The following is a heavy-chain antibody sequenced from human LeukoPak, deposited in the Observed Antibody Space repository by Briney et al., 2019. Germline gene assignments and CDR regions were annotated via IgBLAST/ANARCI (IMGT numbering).Heavy chain of an antibody. CDR3: TTAWERGYYRLQKRANWFDP. CDR1: GFTFSNAW. CDR2: IKSKTDGGTT. Sequence: PGGSLRLSCAASGFTFSNAWMSWVRQAPGKGLEWVGRIKSKTDGGTTDYAAPVKGRFTISRDDSKNTLYLQMNSLKTEDTAVYYCTTAWERGYYRLQKRANWFDPWGQGTLVTVSS. D-gene: IGHD3-3*01. J-gene: IGHJ5*02. V-gene: IGHV3-15*01.